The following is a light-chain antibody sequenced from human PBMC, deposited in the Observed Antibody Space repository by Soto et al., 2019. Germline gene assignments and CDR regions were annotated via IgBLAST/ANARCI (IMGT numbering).Light chain of an antibody. Sequence: DIQMTQSPSTLSASIGDKVTITCRASQSISDWLAWYQQKPGKAPKLLIYEASSLESGVPSRFSGSGSGTDFTLTISRLEPEDFAVYFCQQYSDLPMTFGQGTRLEIK. J-gene: IGKJ5*01. CDR2: EAS. CDR1: QSISDW. V-gene: IGKV1-5*01. CDR3: QQYSDLPMT.